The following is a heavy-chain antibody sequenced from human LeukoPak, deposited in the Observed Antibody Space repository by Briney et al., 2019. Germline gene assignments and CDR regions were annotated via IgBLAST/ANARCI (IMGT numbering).Heavy chain of an antibody. D-gene: IGHD2-21*01. J-gene: IGHJ4*02. CDR2: TFYRSKWHN. Sequence: SQTLSLTCAISGDSVSSNGGAWHWIRQSPSRGLEWLGRTFYRSKWHNEYAESVKSRLTINADTSKNQFSLQLSSVTPEDTAVYYCARDCGGTYGSYYFDYWGQGALVTVPS. CDR1: GDSVSSNGGA. CDR3: ARDCGGTYGSYYFDY. V-gene: IGHV6-1*01.